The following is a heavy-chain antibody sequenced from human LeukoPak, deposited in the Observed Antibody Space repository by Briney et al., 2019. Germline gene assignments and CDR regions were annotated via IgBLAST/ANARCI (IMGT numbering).Heavy chain of an antibody. D-gene: IGHD1-26*01. Sequence: GGSLRLSCAASGFTFSSYWMSWVRQAPGKGLEWVANIKQDGSEKYYVDSVKGRFTISRDNSKNTLYLQMNSLRAEDTAVYYCMFSSGSYLGDYWGQGTLVTVSS. V-gene: IGHV3-7*01. J-gene: IGHJ4*02. CDR3: MFSSGSYLGDY. CDR2: IKQDGSEK. CDR1: GFTFSSYW.